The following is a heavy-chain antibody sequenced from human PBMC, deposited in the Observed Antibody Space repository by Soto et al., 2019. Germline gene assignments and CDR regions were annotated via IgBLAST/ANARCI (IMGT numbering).Heavy chain of an antibody. J-gene: IGHJ6*02. Sequence: ASVKVSCKASGYTFTSYGISWVRQAPGQGLEWMGWISAYNGNTNYAQKLQGRVTMTTDTSTSTAYMELRSLRSDDTAVYYCARGNTIFGVVTNYYGMDVWGQGTTVTVSS. D-gene: IGHD3-3*01. CDR2: ISAYNGNT. CDR1: GYTFTSYG. V-gene: IGHV1-18*01. CDR3: ARGNTIFGVVTNYYGMDV.